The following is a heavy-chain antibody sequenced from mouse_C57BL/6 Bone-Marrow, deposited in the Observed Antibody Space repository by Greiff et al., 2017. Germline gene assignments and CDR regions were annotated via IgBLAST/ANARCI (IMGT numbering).Heavy chain of an antibody. CDR1: GYTFTSYW. J-gene: IGHJ2*01. D-gene: IGHD4-1*01. CDR3: SRSGPLGRSFDY. CDR2: IYPTSGRT. Sequence: QVQLQQPGAELVKPGASVKMSCKASGYTFTSYWITWVKQRPGQGLEWIGDIYPTSGRTNYNEKFKSKAILTVDPSSKTAYMQLSSLTSEDSAVFYCSRSGPLGRSFDYWGQGTTLTVSS. V-gene: IGHV1-55*01.